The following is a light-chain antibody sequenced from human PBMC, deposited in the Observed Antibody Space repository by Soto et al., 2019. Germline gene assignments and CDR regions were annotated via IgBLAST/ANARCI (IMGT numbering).Light chain of an antibody. CDR2: RTS. J-gene: IGKJ4*01. V-gene: IGKV3-15*01. CDR3: QQYYNWLT. Sequence: EIVMTQSPATLPVSPGERATLSCRASQSVSSDLAWYQQKPGQPPRLLICRTSIRATGIPARFSGSGSGTEFTLTISSMQSEDFAVYYCQQYYNWLTFGGGTKVEIK. CDR1: QSVSSD.